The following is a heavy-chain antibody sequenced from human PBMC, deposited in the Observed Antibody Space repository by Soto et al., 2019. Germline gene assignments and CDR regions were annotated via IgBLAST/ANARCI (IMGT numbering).Heavy chain of an antibody. D-gene: IGHD6-19*01. CDR2: ITESGDGT. CDR1: GFTFSSHG. V-gene: IGHV3-23*01. Sequence: QPGGSLRLSCAASGFTFSSHGMSWVRQAPGMRLAWVSAITESGDGTNYADSVKGRFTISRDNSKNTLYLQMNSLRAEDTAVYYCARHAARGGWLKDYDSWGLGTLVTVSS. CDR3: ARHAARGGWLKDYDS. J-gene: IGHJ4*02.